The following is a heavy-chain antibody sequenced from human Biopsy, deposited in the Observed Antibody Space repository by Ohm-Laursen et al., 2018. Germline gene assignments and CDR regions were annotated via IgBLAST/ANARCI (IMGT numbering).Heavy chain of an antibody. D-gene: IGHD4-11*01. V-gene: IGHV4-59*02. CDR3: ARDSGILNYGNFKYSHYYGMDV. J-gene: IGHJ6*02. Sequence: TLSLTSTVSRDSVSKYYWSWNPQPPGKGLEGIGHNYYSEKTNYNPSLQSRVSISVNTSRNQVSLILSSVIAADTAVYYCARDSGILNYGNFKYSHYYGMDVWGQGTKVTVSS. CDR1: RDSVSKYY. CDR2: NYYSEKT.